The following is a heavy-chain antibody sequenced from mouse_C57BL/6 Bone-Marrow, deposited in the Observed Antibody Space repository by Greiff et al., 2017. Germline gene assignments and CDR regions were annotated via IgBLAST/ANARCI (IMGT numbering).Heavy chain of an antibody. CDR3: AYGRTFDY. CDR2: IYPGDGDT. V-gene: IGHV1-82*01. CDR1: GYAFSSSW. D-gene: IGHD1-1*01. J-gene: IGHJ2*01. Sequence: VQLQQSGPELVKPGASVKISCKASGYAFSSSWMNWVKQRPGKGLEWIGRIYPGDGDTNYNGKFKGKATLTADKSSSTAYMQLSSLTSEDSAVYFCAYGRTFDYWGQGTTLTVSS.